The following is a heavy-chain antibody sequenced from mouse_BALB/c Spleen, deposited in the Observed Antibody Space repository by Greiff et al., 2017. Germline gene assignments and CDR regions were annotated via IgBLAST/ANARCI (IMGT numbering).Heavy chain of an antibody. Sequence: EVQGVESGGGLVKPGGSLKLSCAASGFTFSSYAMSWVRQTQEKRLEWVASISSGGSTYYPDSVKGRFTISRDNARNILYLQMSSLRSEDTAMYYCARGGNVGYFDVWGAGTTVTVSS. CDR3: ARGGNVGYFDV. V-gene: IGHV5-6-5*01. J-gene: IGHJ1*01. CDR2: ISSGGST. CDR1: GFTFSSYA.